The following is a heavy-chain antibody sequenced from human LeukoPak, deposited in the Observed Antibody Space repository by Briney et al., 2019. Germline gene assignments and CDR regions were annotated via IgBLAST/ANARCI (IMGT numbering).Heavy chain of an antibody. CDR3: ASVRPGMGKIALSFHY. CDR1: GHTFTDYH. V-gene: IGHV1-69-2*01. CDR2: VDPEDGET. D-gene: IGHD3-16*02. Sequence: ASVKVSCKSSGHTFTDYHMHWVQQAPGKGREWMGRVDPEDGETKYAEKFQGRLTITADTSTDTLYMDLNSPTSKDSAVYSCASVRPGMGKIALSFHYWGQGTLVTVSS. J-gene: IGHJ4*02.